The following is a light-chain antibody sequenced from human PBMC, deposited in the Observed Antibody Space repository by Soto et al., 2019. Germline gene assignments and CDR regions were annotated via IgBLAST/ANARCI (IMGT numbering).Light chain of an antibody. CDR3: QQYNSYPWT. CDR1: QSIRNW. V-gene: IGKV1-5*01. CDR2: DAS. Sequence: DIQMTQSPSTVSASVGDRVTITCRASQSIRNWLAWYQQKPGKAPKLLIYDASSFESGVPSRFSGSGSGTEFTLTISSLQPHDFATYHCQQYNSYPWTFGQGTKVEIK. J-gene: IGKJ1*01.